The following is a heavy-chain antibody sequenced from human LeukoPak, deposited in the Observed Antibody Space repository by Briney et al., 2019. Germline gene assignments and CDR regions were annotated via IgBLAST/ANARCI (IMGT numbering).Heavy chain of an antibody. V-gene: IGHV3-7*01. CDR2: INQDGSEK. Sequence: GGSLRLSCAVSGLTFRSFWMSWVRQAPGKGLEWVANINQDGSEKYFVDSVRGRFTISRDNSKNSLHLQMNTLRAEDTAVYYCARERDGRFFDYWGQGTLVTVSS. D-gene: IGHD5-24*01. J-gene: IGHJ4*02. CDR1: GLTFRSFW. CDR3: ARERDGRFFDY.